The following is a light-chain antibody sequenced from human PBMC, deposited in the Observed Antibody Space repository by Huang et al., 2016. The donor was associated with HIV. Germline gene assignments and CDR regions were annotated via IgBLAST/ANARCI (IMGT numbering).Light chain of an antibody. V-gene: IGKV4-1*01. Sequence: DIVMTQSPDSLAVSLGERATINCKSSQSIFYSSNNKNYVAWYQQKPGQPRKLLIYWSSTRDSGVADRFSGSVSGTDFTLSISSLQAEDVAVYYCHQYHSIPLTFGRGTKVEIK. CDR1: QSIFYSSNNKNY. CDR3: HQYHSIPLT. CDR2: WSS. J-gene: IGKJ4*01.